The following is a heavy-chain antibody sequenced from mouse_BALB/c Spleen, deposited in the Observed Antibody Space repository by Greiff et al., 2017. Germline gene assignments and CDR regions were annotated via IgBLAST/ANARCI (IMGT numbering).Heavy chain of an antibody. Sequence: QVQLKQSGAELARPGASVKMSCKASGYTFTSYTMHWVKQRPGQGLEWIGYINPSSGYTNYNQKFKDKATLTADKSSSTAYMQLSSLTSEDSAVYYCARLLRFYYAMDYWGQGTSVTVSS. D-gene: IGHD1-1*01. V-gene: IGHV1-4*01. CDR3: ARLLRFYYAMDY. CDR2: INPSSGYT. CDR1: GYTFTSYT. J-gene: IGHJ4*01.